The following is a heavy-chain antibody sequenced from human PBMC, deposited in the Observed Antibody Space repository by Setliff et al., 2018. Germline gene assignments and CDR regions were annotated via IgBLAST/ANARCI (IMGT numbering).Heavy chain of an antibody. CDR2: ISPYNSNT. V-gene: IGHV1-18*01. CDR1: GYTFATYG. Sequence: ASVKVSCKASGYTFATYGISWVRQAPGQGLEWMGWISPYNSNTNYAQNSQGRVTMTTDTSTSTAYMELRSLRSDDTAMYYCARDLSTTVMTRSWYYFDYWGQGTLVTV. D-gene: IGHD4-17*01. CDR3: ARDLSTTVMTRSWYYFDY. J-gene: IGHJ4*02.